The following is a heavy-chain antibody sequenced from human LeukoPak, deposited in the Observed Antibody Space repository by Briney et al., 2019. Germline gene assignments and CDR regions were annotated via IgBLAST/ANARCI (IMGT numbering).Heavy chain of an antibody. CDR3: ARDRNYDFWSGTTRDAFDI. D-gene: IGHD3-3*01. CDR2: ISSSSSYI. CDR1: GFTFSSYS. J-gene: IGHJ3*02. V-gene: IGHV3-21*01. Sequence: GGSLRLSCAASGFTFSSYSMNWVRQAPGKGLEWVSSISSSSSYIYYADSVKGRFTISRDNAKNSLYLQMNSLRAEDTAVYYCARDRNYDFWSGTTRDAFDIWGQGTMVTVSP.